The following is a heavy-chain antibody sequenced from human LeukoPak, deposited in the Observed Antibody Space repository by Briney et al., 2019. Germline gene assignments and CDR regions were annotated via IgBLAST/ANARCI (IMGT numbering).Heavy chain of an antibody. D-gene: IGHD6-13*01. CDR1: GGSFSGYY. Sequence: SETLSLTCAVYGGSFSGYYWSWIHQPPGKGLEWIGEINHSGSTNYNPSLKSRVTISVDTSKNQFSLKLSSVTAADTAVYYCARRALRYSSSWYFDYWGQGTLVTVSS. CDR3: ARRALRYSSSWYFDY. CDR2: INHSGST. J-gene: IGHJ4*02. V-gene: IGHV4-34*01.